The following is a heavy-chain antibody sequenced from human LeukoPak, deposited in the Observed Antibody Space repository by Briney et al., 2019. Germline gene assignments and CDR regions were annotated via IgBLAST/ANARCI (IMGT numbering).Heavy chain of an antibody. V-gene: IGHV4-34*01. CDR2: INHSGST. Sequence: SETLSLTCAVYGGSFSGYYWSWIRQPPGKGLEWIGEINHSGSTNYNPSLKSRVTISVDTSKNQFSLKLSSVTAADTAVYYCASRPRGSFDYWGQGTLVPVSS. CDR3: ASRPRGSFDY. J-gene: IGHJ4*02. CDR1: GGSFSGYY.